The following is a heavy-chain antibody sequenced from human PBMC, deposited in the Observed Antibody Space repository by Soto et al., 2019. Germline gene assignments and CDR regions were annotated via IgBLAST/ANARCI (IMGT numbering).Heavy chain of an antibody. CDR3: ARGGGSSWYPYYYYGMDV. Sequence: QVQLVQSGAEVKKPGSSVKVSCKASGGTFSSYAISWVRQAPGQGLEWMGGIIPIFGTANYAQKFQGRVTITADXXTXTXXMERSSLRSEDTAVYCGARGGGSSWYPYYYYGMDVWGQGTTVTVSS. V-gene: IGHV1-69*12. J-gene: IGHJ6*02. CDR1: GGTFSSYA. D-gene: IGHD6-13*01. CDR2: IIPIFGTA.